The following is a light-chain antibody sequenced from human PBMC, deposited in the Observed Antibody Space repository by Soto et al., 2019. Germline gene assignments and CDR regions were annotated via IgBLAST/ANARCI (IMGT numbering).Light chain of an antibody. J-gene: IGLJ1*01. Sequence: QSVLTQPHSVSGSPGQSVTISCTGTNSDVGRYNSVSWYQHHPGKAPRLIIYEVVQRPSGVPDRFSGSKSGNTASLTVSGLQAADEADYFCKSYAGSNTYVFGSGTKVTVL. CDR1: NSDVGRYNS. CDR3: KSYAGSNTYV. CDR2: EVV. V-gene: IGLV2-11*01.